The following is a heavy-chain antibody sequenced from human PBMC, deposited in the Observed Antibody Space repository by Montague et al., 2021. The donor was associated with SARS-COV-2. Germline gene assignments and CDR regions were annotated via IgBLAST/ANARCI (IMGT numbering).Heavy chain of an antibody. V-gene: IGHV4-34*01. CDR1: GGSFSGYY. D-gene: IGHD5-24*01. J-gene: IGHJ6*02. CDR2: INHSGST. Sequence: SETLSLTCAVYGGSFSGYYCSWNCQPPGKGQEWIGEINHSGSTNYNPYLKSRVTITVDTAKNQFSLKLSSVTAADTAVYHCSRRGYSYYYYGMDFWGQGTPVTVSS. CDR3: SRRGYSYYYYGMDF.